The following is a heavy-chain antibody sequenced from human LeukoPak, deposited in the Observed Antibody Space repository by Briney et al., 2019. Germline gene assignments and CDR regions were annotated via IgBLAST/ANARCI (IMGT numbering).Heavy chain of an antibody. J-gene: IGHJ4*02. CDR3: NRAPTEVGAKYYFDY. CDR1: GFRFGDFA. V-gene: IGHV3-49*04. CDR2: IRSKVHSRTT. Sequence: GGSLRLSCTASGFRFGDFALNWVRQAPGKGREWVGFIRSKVHSRTTEYAASVEGRFTISRDDSKSIAYLQMNSLKTEDTAVYFCNRAPTEVGAKYYFDYWGQGTLVTVSS. D-gene: IGHD1-26*01.